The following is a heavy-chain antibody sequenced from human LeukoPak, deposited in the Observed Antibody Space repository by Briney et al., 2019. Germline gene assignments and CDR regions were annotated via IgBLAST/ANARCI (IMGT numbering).Heavy chain of an antibody. J-gene: IGHJ4*02. CDR2: ISASGGNT. CDR1: GFTFSNYG. V-gene: IGHV3-23*01. CDR3: AKERASRLPFDY. Sequence: GGSLRLSCAASGFTFSNYGMNWVRQAPGKGLEWVIAISASGGNTYYADSVKGRFTISRDNAKDTLYLQMNSLRAEDTALYYCAKERASRLPFDYWGQGTLVTVSS. D-gene: IGHD6-25*01.